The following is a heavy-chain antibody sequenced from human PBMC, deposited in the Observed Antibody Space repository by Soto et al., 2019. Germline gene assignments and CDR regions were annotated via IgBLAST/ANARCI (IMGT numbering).Heavy chain of an antibody. CDR3: ARLPGYSHAAAGTPKTDR. J-gene: IGHJ5*02. CDR2: IYPGDSDT. V-gene: IGHV5-51*01. D-gene: IGHD6-13*01. CDR1: GYDFTTYW. Sequence: EMQLVQSEAEVKKPGESLKISCHSSGYDFTTYWIGWVRQMPGKGLEWMGIIYPGDSDTRYSSSFQGQVTISADKSISTAYLQWSSLKASDTAIYYCARLPGYSHAAAGTPKTDRWGQGTLVTVS.